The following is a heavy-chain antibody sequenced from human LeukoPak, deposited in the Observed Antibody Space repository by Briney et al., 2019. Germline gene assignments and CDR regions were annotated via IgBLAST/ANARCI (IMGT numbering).Heavy chain of an antibody. D-gene: IGHD5-18*01. CDR1: GGSFSGYY. CDR2: INHSGST. V-gene: IGHV4-34*01. Sequence: SETLSLTCAVYGGSFSGYYWSWIRQPPGKGLEWIGEINHSGSTNYNPSLKSRVTISVDTSKNQFSLRLSSVTAADTAVYYCARLGGYSYGSSYYFDYWGQGTLVTVSS. J-gene: IGHJ4*02. CDR3: ARLGGYSYGSSYYFDY.